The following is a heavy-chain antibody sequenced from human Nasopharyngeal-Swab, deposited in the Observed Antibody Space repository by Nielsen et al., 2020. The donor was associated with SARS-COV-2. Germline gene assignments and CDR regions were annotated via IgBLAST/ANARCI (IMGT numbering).Heavy chain of an antibody. J-gene: IGHJ4*02. CDR2: ISYDGSNK. D-gene: IGHD2-21*02. CDR1: GFTFSSYA. Sequence: GGSLRLSCAASGFTFSSYAMHWVRQAPGKGLEWVAVISYDGSNKYYADSVKGRFTISRDNSKNTLYLQMNSLRAEDTAVYYCARERVTDKYFDYWGQGTLVTSPQ. CDR3: ARERVTDKYFDY. V-gene: IGHV3-30-3*01.